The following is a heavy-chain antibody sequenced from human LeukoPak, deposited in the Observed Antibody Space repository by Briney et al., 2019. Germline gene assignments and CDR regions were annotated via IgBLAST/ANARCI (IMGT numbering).Heavy chain of an antibody. CDR1: GYTFTSYY. V-gene: IGHV1-46*01. D-gene: IGHD6-13*01. Sequence: GASVKVSCKASGYTFTSYYMHWVRQAPGQGLEWMGIINPSGGSTSYAQKFQGRVTMTRDTSISTAYMELSRLRSDDTAVYYCARDGGGLGSSLLFDYWGQGTLVTVSS. CDR2: INPSGGST. J-gene: IGHJ4*02. CDR3: ARDGGGLGSSLLFDY.